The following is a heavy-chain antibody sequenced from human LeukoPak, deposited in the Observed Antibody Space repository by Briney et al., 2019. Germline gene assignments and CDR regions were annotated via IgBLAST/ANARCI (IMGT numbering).Heavy chain of an antibody. CDR1: GGSISSDGYY. CDR2: IHDSGST. Sequence: NPSETLSLTCTVSGGSISSDGYYWSWIRQHPGKGLEWIGYIHDSGSTYYNPSLKSRVTISVDTSKNQFSLKLSSVTAADTAVYYCARAYGYGDSKFDYWGQGTLVTVSS. CDR3: ARAYGYGDSKFDY. V-gene: IGHV4-31*03. D-gene: IGHD4-17*01. J-gene: IGHJ4*02.